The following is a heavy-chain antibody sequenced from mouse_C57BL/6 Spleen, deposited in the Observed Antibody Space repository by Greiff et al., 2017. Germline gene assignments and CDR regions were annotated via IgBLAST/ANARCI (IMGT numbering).Heavy chain of an antibody. V-gene: IGHV1-55*01. CDR2: IYPGSGST. J-gene: IGHJ3*01. CDR3: AREGGVPAWFAY. CDR1: GYTFTSYW. Sequence: VQLQQPGAELVKPGASVKMSCMASGYTFTSYWITWVKQRPGQGLEWIGDIYPGSGSTNYNEKFKSKATLTVDTSSSTAYMQLSSLTSEDSAVYYCAREGGVPAWFAYWGQGTLVTVSA.